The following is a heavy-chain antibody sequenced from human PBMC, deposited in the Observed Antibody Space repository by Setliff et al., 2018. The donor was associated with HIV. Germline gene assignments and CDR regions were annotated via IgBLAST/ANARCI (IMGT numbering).Heavy chain of an antibody. CDR2: IYPDDSNI. D-gene: IGHD6-13*01. J-gene: IGHJ3*01. CDR3: ARRDGRSMNAFQI. CDR1: DYTFTTYW. V-gene: IGHV5-51*01. Sequence: GESLKISCKAVDYTFTTYWIGWVRQMPGEGLEWMGIIYPDDSNIRYNPSFQSQVTTSADKSITTAYLEIHNLKASDTATYYCARRDGRSMNAFQIWGPGTMVTVSS.